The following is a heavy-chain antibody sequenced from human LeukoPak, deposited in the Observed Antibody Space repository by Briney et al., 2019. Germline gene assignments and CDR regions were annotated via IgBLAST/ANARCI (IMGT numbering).Heavy chain of an antibody. CDR2: IYYSGST. D-gene: IGHD4-23*01. V-gene: IGHV4-31*08. Sequence: SQTLFLTCTVSGGSISSGGYYWSWIRQHPGKGLEWIGYIYYSGSTYYNPSLKSRVTISVDTSKNQFSLKLSSVTAADTAVYYCTGNKYDSYGMDVWGQGTTVTVSS. J-gene: IGHJ6*02. CDR3: TGNKYDSYGMDV. CDR1: GGSISSGGYY.